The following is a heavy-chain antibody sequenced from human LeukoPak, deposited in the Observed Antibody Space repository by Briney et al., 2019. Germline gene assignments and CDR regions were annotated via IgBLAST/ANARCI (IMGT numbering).Heavy chain of an antibody. Sequence: ASVKVSCKASGYTFTSYAMHWVRQAPGQRLEWMGWINAGNGNTKYSQKFQGRVTITRDTSASTAYMELSRLRSDDTAVYYCARDDDHCSSTSCYSWFDPWGQGTLVTVSS. V-gene: IGHV1-3*01. J-gene: IGHJ5*02. CDR3: ARDDDHCSSTSCYSWFDP. CDR2: INAGNGNT. CDR1: GYTFTSYA. D-gene: IGHD2-2*02.